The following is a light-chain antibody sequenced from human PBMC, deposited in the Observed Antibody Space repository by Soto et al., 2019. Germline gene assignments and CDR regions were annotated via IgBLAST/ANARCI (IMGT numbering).Light chain of an antibody. V-gene: IGLV2-14*03. J-gene: IGLJ2*01. Sequence: QSALTQPASVSGSPGQSITISCTGTSSDVGGYNFVSWYQQHPGKAPKLMLYNVYDRPSGISHRFSGSRSGNTASLTISGLQAEDEAHYYCNSYTSSSTLVFGGGTQLNVL. CDR3: NSYTSSSTLV. CDR2: NVY. CDR1: SSDVGGYNF.